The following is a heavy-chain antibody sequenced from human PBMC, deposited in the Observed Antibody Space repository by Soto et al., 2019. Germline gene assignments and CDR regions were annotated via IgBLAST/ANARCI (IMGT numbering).Heavy chain of an antibody. CDR1: GGSVSNSNYY. Sequence: PSETLSLTCTVSGGSVSNSNYYWGWIRQSPGKGLEWIGSVYYRGRSYSKSSVKSRVTISVDTSKNQFSLKLSSVTAADTAVYYCARDGRQQLGPYYYYYYGMDVWGQGTTVTVSS. CDR2: VYYRGRS. J-gene: IGHJ6*02. V-gene: IGHV4-39*07. CDR3: ARDGRQQLGPYYYYYYGMDV. D-gene: IGHD6-13*01.